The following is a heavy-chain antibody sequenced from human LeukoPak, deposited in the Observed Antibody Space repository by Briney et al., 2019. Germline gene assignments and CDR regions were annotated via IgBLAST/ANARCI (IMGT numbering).Heavy chain of an antibody. V-gene: IGHV3-9*01. J-gene: IGHJ3*02. Sequence: SLRLSCAASGFTFSSYAMSWVRQAPGKGLEWVSGISWNSGGIGYADSVKGRFTISRDNAKNSLYLQMNSLRAEDTALYYCAKDMGGIVVVQGGAFDIWGQGTMVTVSS. CDR3: AKDMGGIVVVQGGAFDI. CDR2: ISWNSGGI. CDR1: GFTFSSYA. D-gene: IGHD2-21*01.